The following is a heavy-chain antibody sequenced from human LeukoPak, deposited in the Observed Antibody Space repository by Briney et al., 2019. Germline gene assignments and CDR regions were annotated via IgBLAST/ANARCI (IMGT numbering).Heavy chain of an antibody. CDR3: AELGITMIGGV. CDR2: ISSSGSTI. CDR1: GFTVSSNY. Sequence: GGSLRLSCAASGFTVSSNYMTWVRQAPGKGLEWVSYISSSGSTIYYADSVKGRFTISRDNAKNSLYLQMNSLRAEDTAVYYCAELGITMIGGVWGKGTTVTISP. D-gene: IGHD3-10*02. V-gene: IGHV3-48*03. J-gene: IGHJ6*04.